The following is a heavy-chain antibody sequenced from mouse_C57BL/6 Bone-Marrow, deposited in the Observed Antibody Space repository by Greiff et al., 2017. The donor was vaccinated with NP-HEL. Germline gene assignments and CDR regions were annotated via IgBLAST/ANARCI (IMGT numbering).Heavy chain of an antibody. J-gene: IGHJ4*01. CDR1: GYTFTSYW. CDR3: ARSGYCSSHALDY. Sequence: QVQLQQPGAELVMPGASVKLSCKASGYTFTSYWMTWVKQRPGQGLEWIGEIDPADSCTNYNQKFKGKSTLTVDTSSSTAYMQLSSLTSEDSAVYYCARSGYCSSHALDYWGQGTSVTVSS. CDR2: IDPADSCT. V-gene: IGHV1-69*01. D-gene: IGHD1-3*01.